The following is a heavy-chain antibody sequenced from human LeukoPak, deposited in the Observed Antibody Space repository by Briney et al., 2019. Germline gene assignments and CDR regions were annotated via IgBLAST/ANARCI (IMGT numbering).Heavy chain of an antibody. CDR1: GASISNYY. V-gene: IGHV4-59*01. Sequence: SETLSLTCTVSGASISNYYWSWIRQPPGKGLEWIGNIFYSGSTNYNPSLKSRVTISLDTSKNQFSLKLTSVSAADTAVYYCAREGGSYYHWFDPWGQGTLVTVSS. CDR2: IFYSGST. CDR3: AREGGSYYHWFDP. D-gene: IGHD1-26*01. J-gene: IGHJ5*02.